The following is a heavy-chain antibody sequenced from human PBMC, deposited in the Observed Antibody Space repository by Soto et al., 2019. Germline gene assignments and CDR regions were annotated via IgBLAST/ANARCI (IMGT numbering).Heavy chain of an antibody. V-gene: IGHV3-9*01. D-gene: IGHD5-12*01. CDR2: ISWNSGSI. CDR1: GFTFDDYA. Sequence: EVQLVESGGGLVQPGRSLRLSCAASGFTFDDYAMHWVRQAPGKGLEWVSGISWNSGSIGYADSVKGRFTISRDNAKNPLYLQMNSLRAEDTALYYCAKGISLWGATVDYWGQGTLVTVSS. J-gene: IGHJ4*02. CDR3: AKGISLWGATVDY.